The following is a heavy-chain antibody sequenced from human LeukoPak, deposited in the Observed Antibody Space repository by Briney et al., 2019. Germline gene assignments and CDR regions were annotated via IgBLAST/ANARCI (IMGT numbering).Heavy chain of an antibody. Sequence: WGSLRLCCAASGFTFSGSAVHWVRQSSGKGLEWVGHIDKKDNLYATAYAESVKGRFTISRDDSKDTAFLHMDSLKTEDTALYYCTRDRGTYNWFDPWGQGSLLTVSS. CDR2: IDKKDNLYAT. CDR1: GFTFSGSA. CDR3: TRDRGTYNWFDP. D-gene: IGHD2-15*01. V-gene: IGHV3-73*01. J-gene: IGHJ5*02.